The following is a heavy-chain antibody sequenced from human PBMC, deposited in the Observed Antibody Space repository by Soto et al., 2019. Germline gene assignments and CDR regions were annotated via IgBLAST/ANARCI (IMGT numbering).Heavy chain of an antibody. CDR2: IYWNDDK. CDR1: GFSLSTSGVG. CDR3: AHRRSGITGTANWFDP. J-gene: IGHJ5*02. Sequence: QITLKESGPTLVKPTQTLTLTCTFSGFSLSTSGVGVGWIRQPPGKALEWLALIYWNDDKRYSASLKSRLTITKDTPKSQLVLTMTNMDPVDTATYYCAHRRSGITGTANWFDPWGQGTLVTVSS. D-gene: IGHD1-7*01. V-gene: IGHV2-5*01.